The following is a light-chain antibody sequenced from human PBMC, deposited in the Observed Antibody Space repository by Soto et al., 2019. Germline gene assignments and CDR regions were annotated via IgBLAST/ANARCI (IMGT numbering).Light chain of an antibody. CDR3: QPYNSYVH. Sequence: DIQMTQSPSTLSASVGDRVTITCRASQSISSWLAWYQQKPGKAPKLLIYKASSLESGVPSRFSGSGSGTVFTLTISSLQPDDFATYYCQPYNSYVHFSHGTKLEIK. CDR1: QSISSW. J-gene: IGKJ2*01. CDR2: KAS. V-gene: IGKV1-5*03.